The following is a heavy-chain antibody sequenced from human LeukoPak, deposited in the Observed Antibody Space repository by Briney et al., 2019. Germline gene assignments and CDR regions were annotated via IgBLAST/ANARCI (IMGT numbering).Heavy chain of an antibody. Sequence: ASVTVSCKASGYTFTSYYMHWVRQAPGQGLQWMGIINPSGGSTTYAQEFHGRVTMTRDTSTSTVYMELSSLRSEDTAVYYCARAPERGNYFDYWGQGTLVTVSS. J-gene: IGHJ4*02. CDR3: ARAPERGNYFDY. CDR1: GYTFTSYY. D-gene: IGHD3-16*01. CDR2: INPSGGST. V-gene: IGHV1-46*01.